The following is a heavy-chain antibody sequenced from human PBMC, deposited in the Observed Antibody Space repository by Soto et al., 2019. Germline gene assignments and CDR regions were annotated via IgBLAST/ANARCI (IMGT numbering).Heavy chain of an antibody. CDR3: ARDAGSGYDNAFDI. CDR2: IYYSGST. D-gene: IGHD5-12*01. CDR1: GGSISSYY. V-gene: IGHV4-59*01. J-gene: IGHJ3*02. Sequence: PSETLSLTCTVSGGSISSYYWSWIRQPPGKGLEWIGYIYYSGSTNYNPSLKSRVTISVDTSKNQFSLKLSSVTAADTAVYYCARDAGSGYDNAFDIWGQGTMVTVSS.